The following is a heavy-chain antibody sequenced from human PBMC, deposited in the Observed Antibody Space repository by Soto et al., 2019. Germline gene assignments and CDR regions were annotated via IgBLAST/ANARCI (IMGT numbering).Heavy chain of an antibody. CDR2: IYYSGST. CDR1: GGSISSGVYY. CDR3: ARGDRYCSSTSCFNWFDP. D-gene: IGHD2-2*01. Sequence: PSETLSLTCTVSGGSISSGVYYWSWIRHHPGKGLEWIGYIYYSGSTYYNPSLKSRVTISVDTSKNQFSLKLSSVTAADTAVYYCARGDRYCSSTSCFNWFDPWGQGTLVTVSS. V-gene: IGHV4-31*03. J-gene: IGHJ5*02.